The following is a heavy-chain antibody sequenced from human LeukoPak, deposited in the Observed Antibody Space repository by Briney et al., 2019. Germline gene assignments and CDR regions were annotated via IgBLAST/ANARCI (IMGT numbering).Heavy chain of an antibody. V-gene: IGHV3-23*01. Sequence: PGGSLRLSCAASGFTFSSYAMSWVRQAPGKGLEWVSAISGSGGSTYYADSVKGRFTISRDNSKNTLYLQMNSLRAEDTAVYYCAKGGDDYVWGSYRNDYWGQGTLVTVSS. CDR2: ISGSGGST. J-gene: IGHJ4*02. CDR1: GFTFSSYA. CDR3: AKGGDDYVWGSYRNDY. D-gene: IGHD3-16*02.